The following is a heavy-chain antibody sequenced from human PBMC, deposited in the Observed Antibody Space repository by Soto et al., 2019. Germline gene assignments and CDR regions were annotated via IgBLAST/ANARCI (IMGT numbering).Heavy chain of an antibody. CDR2: INAGNGNT. CDR3: ARDPYASYCRSTSCYFYYYYMDV. D-gene: IGHD2-2*01. CDR1: GYTFTSYA. J-gene: IGHJ6*03. V-gene: IGHV1-3*01. Sequence: QVQLVQSGAEVKKPGASVKVSCKASGYTFTSYAMHWVRQAPGQRLEWMGWINAGNGNTKYSQKFQGRVTITRDKSARTADMELSRLRSEDTAVYYCARDPYASYCRSTSCYFYYYYMDVWGKGTTVTVSS.